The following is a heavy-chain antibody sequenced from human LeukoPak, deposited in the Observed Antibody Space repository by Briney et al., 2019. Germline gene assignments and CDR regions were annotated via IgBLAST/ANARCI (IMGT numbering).Heavy chain of an antibody. V-gene: IGHV3-43*02. Sequence: GGSLRLSCAASGFNICPYAMYWVRHGPGRGLEWVSVIKADGSGTFYSDSVRGRFTTSRDNSKNSLYLQMSSLTSVDTALYYCATWAFYHNLDVWGQGTTVAVSS. CDR2: IKADGSGT. CDR3: ATWAFYHNLDV. J-gene: IGHJ6*02. D-gene: IGHD1-1*01. CDR1: GFNICPYA.